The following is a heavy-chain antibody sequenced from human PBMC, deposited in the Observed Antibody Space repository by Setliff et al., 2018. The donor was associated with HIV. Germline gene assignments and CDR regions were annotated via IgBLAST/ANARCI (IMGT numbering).Heavy chain of an antibody. CDR1: GYNFANFW. Sequence: GESLKISCKASGYNFANFWIGWVRQRPGKGLEWMGSIYPGDSDTKYSPSFQGQVSISADKSTSTAFLQWISLKASDTATYYCARQPSGFLNPKDSFDFWGQGTMVTVS. J-gene: IGHJ3*01. CDR3: ARQPSGFLNPKDSFDF. CDR2: IYPGDSDT. V-gene: IGHV5-51*01.